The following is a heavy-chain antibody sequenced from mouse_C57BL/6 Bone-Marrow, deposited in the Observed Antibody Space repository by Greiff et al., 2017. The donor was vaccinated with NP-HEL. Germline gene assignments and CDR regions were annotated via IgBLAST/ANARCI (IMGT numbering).Heavy chain of an antibody. CDR3: ARCTCITTGGAPSAMDY. J-gene: IGHJ4*01. D-gene: IGHD1-1*01. CDR2: IDPNSGGT. V-gene: IGHV1-72*01. Sequence: QVQLQQPGAELVKPGASVKLSCKASGYTFTSYWMHWVKQRPGRGLEWIGRIDPNSGGTKYNEKFKSKATLTVDKPSSTAYLQLSSLTSEDSAVYYCARCTCITTGGAPSAMDYWGQGTSVTVSS. CDR1: GYTFTSYW.